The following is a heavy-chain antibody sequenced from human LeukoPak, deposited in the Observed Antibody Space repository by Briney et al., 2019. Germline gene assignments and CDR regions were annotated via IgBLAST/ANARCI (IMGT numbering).Heavy chain of an antibody. CDR2: ISYDGSNE. Sequence: PGGSLRLSCAASGFTFSSYAMHWVRQAPGKGLEWVAVISYDGSNEYYADSVKGRFTISRDNSKNTLYLQMNSLRAEDTAVYYCASYGSGSYPNYYYYGMDVWGKGTTVTVSS. CDR1: GFTFSSYA. J-gene: IGHJ6*04. CDR3: ASYGSGSYPNYYYYGMDV. D-gene: IGHD3-10*01. V-gene: IGHV3-30*04.